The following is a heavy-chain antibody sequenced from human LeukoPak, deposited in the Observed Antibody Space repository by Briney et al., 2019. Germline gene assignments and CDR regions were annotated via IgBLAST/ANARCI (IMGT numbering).Heavy chain of an antibody. D-gene: IGHD2-8*01. CDR3: AIWGGRGSPQWYGPLDY. CDR1: GGTFSMSA. CDR2: IIPVFGSA. V-gene: IGHV1-69*13. Sequence: SVKVSCTAFGGTFSMSALSWVRQAPGQGLEWMGGIIPVFGSANYAQKFQGRVTITADESTSTAYMELYSLRSEDTALYYCAIWGGRGSPQWYGPLDYWGQGTLVTVSS. J-gene: IGHJ4*02.